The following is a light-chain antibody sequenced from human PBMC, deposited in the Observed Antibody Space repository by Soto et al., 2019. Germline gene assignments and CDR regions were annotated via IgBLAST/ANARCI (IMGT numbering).Light chain of an antibody. J-gene: IGLJ3*02. V-gene: IGLV2-14*01. CDR2: DVN. CDR3: SSYTKTSTLVV. CDR1: SNDIGAYNY. Sequence: QSVLTQPASVSGSPGQSITTSCTGTSNDIGAYNYVSWYQQSPDKAPKLLIYDVNNRPSGVATRFSGSKSGNTASLTISGLHAEDEADYYCSSYTKTSTLVVFGGGTKLTVL.